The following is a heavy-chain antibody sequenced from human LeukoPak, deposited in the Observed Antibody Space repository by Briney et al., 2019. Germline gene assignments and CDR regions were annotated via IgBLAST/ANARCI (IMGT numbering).Heavy chain of an antibody. J-gene: IGHJ5*02. CDR2: ISSSSSYI. CDR1: GFTFSSYS. D-gene: IGHD1-1*01. Sequence: PGGSLRLSCAASGFTFSSYSMNWVRQAPGKGLEWVSSISSSSSYIYYADSVKGRFTISRDNSKNTVYLQMNSLRAEDTAVYYCARAGVPVPGTAWFDPWGQGTLVTVSS. V-gene: IGHV3-21*01. CDR3: ARAGVPVPGTAWFDP.